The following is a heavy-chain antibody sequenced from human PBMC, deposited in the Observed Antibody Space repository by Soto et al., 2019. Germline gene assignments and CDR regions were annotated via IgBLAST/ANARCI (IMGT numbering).Heavy chain of an antibody. CDR2: ISYDGSNK. Sequence: QVQLVESGGGVIQPGRSLRLSCAASGFTFSSYGMHWVRQAPGKGLEWVAVISYDGSNKYYADSVKGRFTISRDNSKNTLYLRMNSLRAEDTAVYYCAKDPRFVAAAGGQKGLYWVDPWGQGTLVTVSS. CDR3: AKDPRFVAAAGGQKGLYWVDP. CDR1: GFTFSSYG. J-gene: IGHJ5*02. D-gene: IGHD6-13*01. V-gene: IGHV3-30*18.